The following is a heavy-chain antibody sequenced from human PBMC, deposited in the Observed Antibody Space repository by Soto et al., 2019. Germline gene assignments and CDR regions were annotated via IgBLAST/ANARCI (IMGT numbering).Heavy chain of an antibody. CDR2: ISSTGGGT. CDR3: AKGHDIVVVPTVDY. V-gene: IGHV3-23*01. J-gene: IGHJ4*02. Sequence: GGSLRLSCAASGFTFNNYVMSWVRQAPGKGLEWVSGISSTGGGTYYADPVKGRFTISRDNSKNTLYLQMNNLRAGDTALYYCAKGHDIVVVPTVDYWGQGTLVTVSS. CDR1: GFTFNNYV. D-gene: IGHD2-15*01.